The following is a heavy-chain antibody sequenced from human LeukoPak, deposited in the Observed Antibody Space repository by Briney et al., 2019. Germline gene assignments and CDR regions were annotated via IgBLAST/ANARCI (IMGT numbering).Heavy chain of an antibody. J-gene: IGHJ4*02. D-gene: IGHD4-17*01. CDR3: ARGQGTVTTH. CDR1: GGSFSGYY. Sequence: SETLSLTCTVSGGSFSGYYCTWIRQPPGKGLEWIGEINHSGSANYNPSLKSRVTISLDTSKNQFSLKLSSVTAADTAAYYCARGQGTVTTHWGQGTLVTVSS. CDR2: INHSGSA. V-gene: IGHV4-34*01.